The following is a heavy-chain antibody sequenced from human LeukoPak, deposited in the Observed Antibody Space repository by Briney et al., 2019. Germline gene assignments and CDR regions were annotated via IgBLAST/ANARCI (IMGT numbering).Heavy chain of an antibody. CDR2: ISSNTIYI. J-gene: IGHJ4*02. V-gene: IGHV3-21*01. CDR3: AREGPSYDY. Sequence: PGGSLRLSCAASGFTFDDYGMSWVRQAPGKGLEWVSSISSNTIYIYYADSVKGRFTISRDNAKNSLYLQMNSLRAEDTAVYYCAREGPSYDYWGQGTLVTVSS. CDR1: GFTFDDYG.